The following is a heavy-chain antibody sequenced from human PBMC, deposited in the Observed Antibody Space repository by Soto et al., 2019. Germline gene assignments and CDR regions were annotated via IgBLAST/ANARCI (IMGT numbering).Heavy chain of an antibody. CDR1: GGSISSGGYY. V-gene: IGHV4-31*03. CDR3: ARDNFHSSWYRTLDY. CDR2: IYYSGST. D-gene: IGHD6-13*01. J-gene: IGHJ4*02. Sequence: PSETLSLTCTVSGGSISSGGYYWSWIRQHPGKGLEWIGYIYYSGSTYYNPSLKSRVTISVDTSKNQFSLKLSSVTAADTAVYYCARDNFHSSWYRTLDYWGQGTLVTVSS.